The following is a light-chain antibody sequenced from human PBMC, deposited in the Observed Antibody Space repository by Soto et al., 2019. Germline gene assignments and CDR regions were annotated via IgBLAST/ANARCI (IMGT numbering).Light chain of an antibody. J-gene: IGKJ2*01. Sequence: IVRTQSPATLSVSPGDRVTLSCRASQSVSSDLAWYQQRPGQAPRLLIYGASTRATGIPARFSGTGSGTEFTLTISSLQSEDFAIYYCQQYNNWPPYTFGQGTKVDIK. CDR1: QSVSSD. CDR2: GAS. V-gene: IGKV3-15*01. CDR3: QQYNNWPPYT.